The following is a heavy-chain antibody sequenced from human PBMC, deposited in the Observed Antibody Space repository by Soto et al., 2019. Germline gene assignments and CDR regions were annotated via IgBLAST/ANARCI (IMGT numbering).Heavy chain of an antibody. J-gene: IGHJ6*02. V-gene: IGHV3-23*01. D-gene: IGHD6-13*01. CDR3: AKGMRIAAAGTSTAYNYYYFYGMDV. Sequence: EVQLLESGGGLVQPGGSLRLSCAASGFTFSSYAMSWVRQAPRKGLEWVSAISGSGGSTYYADSVKGRFTISRDNSKNTLYLQMNSLRAEDTAVYYCAKGMRIAAAGTSTAYNYYYFYGMDVWGQGTTVNVSS. CDR2: ISGSGGST. CDR1: GFTFSSYA.